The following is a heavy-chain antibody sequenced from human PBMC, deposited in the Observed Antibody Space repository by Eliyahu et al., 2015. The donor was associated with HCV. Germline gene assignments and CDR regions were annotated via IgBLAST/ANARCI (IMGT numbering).Heavy chain of an antibody. J-gene: IGHJ3*02. V-gene: IGHV5-51*01. CDR3: ARLWTPFDKRRYCSSTSCYKDPGGAFDI. D-gene: IGHD2-2*02. CDR1: GYSFTSYW. CDR2: IYPGDSDT. Sequence: VQLVQSGAEVKKPGESLKISCKGSGYSFTSYWIGWVLXMPGXGLEWMGIIYPGDSDTRYSPSFQGQVTISADKSISTAYLQWSSLKASDTAMYYCARLWTPFDKRRYCSSTSCYKDPGGAFDIWGQGTMVTVSS.